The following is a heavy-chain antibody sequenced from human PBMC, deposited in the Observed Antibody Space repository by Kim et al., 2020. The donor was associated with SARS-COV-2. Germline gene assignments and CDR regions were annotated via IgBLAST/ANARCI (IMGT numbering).Heavy chain of an antibody. CDR3: ARVGGLTANFDY. V-gene: IGHV1-3*01. J-gene: IGHJ4*02. D-gene: IGHD2-15*01. Sequence: KYSQKFQGRVTITRETSASTAYMELSSLRSEDTAVYYCARVGGLTANFDYWGQGTLVTVSS.